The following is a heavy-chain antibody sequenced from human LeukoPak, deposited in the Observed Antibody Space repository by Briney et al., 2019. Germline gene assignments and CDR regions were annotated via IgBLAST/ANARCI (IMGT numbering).Heavy chain of an antibody. CDR3: ARQYTWNYVGY. CDR2: IYYSGNT. CDR1: GGSTSGYY. Sequence: SETLSLTCSVSGGSTSGYYWSWIRQPPGKGLEWIGYIYYSGNTNYNPSLKSRVTISVDTSKNQFSLDLYFVTAADTAVYYCARQYTWNYVGYWGQGTLVTVSS. V-gene: IGHV4-59*01. D-gene: IGHD1-20*01. J-gene: IGHJ4*02.